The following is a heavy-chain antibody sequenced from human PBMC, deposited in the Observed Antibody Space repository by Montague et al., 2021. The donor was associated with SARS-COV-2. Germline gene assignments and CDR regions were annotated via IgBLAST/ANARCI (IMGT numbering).Heavy chain of an antibody. CDR2: IYPGDSET. CDR1: GYSFISYW. CDR3: VRLGGLRDYYYYGMDV. V-gene: IGHV5-51*01. D-gene: IGHD5-12*01. Sequence: QSGAEVKKPGESLKISCKGSGYSFISYWIGWVRQMPGKGLEWMGIIYPGDSETRYSPSSQGQVTISADKSISTAYLQWSSLKASDTAMYYCVRLGGLRDYYYYGMDVWGQGTTVTVSS. J-gene: IGHJ6*02.